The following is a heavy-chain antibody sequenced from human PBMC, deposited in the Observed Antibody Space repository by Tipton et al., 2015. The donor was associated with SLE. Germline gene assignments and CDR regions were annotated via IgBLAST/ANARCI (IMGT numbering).Heavy chain of an antibody. V-gene: IGHV3-30*02. J-gene: IGHJ5*02. Sequence: SLRLSCAASGFTFSSYGMHWVRQAPGKGLEWVAFIRYDGSNKYYADSVKGRFTISRDNSKNTLYLQMNSLRAEDTALYYCARDPDVPYTGFDPWGQGTLVTVSS. D-gene: IGHD3-16*01. CDR1: GFTFSSYG. CDR2: IRYDGSNK. CDR3: ARDPDVPYTGFDP.